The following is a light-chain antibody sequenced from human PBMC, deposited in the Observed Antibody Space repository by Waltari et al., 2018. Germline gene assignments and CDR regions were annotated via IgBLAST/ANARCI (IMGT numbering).Light chain of an antibody. CDR2: ANT. V-gene: IGLV1-40*01. Sequence: QSVLTQPPSLSGPPRPRVTVSCTGSTSNTGAGYELQRYQQFPGRAPRLVIYANTYRPSGVPDRFSATKSGSSASLAITGLQAEDEADYYCQSYDKILSAWVFGGGTKVTVL. CDR3: QSYDKILSAWV. J-gene: IGLJ3*02. CDR1: TSNTGAGYE.